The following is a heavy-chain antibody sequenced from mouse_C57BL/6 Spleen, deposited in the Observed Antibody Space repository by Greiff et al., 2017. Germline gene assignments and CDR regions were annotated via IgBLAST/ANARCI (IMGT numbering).Heavy chain of an antibody. CDR3: ARGTTSGGDYFDD. D-gene: IGHD1-1*01. Sequence: EVHLVESGAELVKPGASVKLSCTASGFNIKDYYMHWVKQGTEQGLEWIGRIDPEDGETKYAPKFQGKASITADTSSNTAYLQLSSLASEDAAVYYWARGTTSGGDYFDDWGQGTTLTVSS. V-gene: IGHV14-2*01. CDR2: IDPEDGET. CDR1: GFNIKDYY. J-gene: IGHJ2*01.